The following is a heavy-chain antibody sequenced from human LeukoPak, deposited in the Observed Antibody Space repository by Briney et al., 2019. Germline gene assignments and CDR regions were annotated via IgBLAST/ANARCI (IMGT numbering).Heavy chain of an antibody. V-gene: IGHV3-21*04. J-gene: IGHJ4*02. CDR1: GFTFSSYS. CDR2: ISSGSKYI. D-gene: IGHD5-18*01. CDR3: ARALSYSYGSMDF. Sequence: GGALRLSCEDSGFTFSSYSMNWVRQAPGKGLEWVSSISSGSKYIYNADSVKGRFTVSRDNAKNSLYLQMNSLRVEDTAVYYCARALSYSYGSMDFWGQGILVSVSS.